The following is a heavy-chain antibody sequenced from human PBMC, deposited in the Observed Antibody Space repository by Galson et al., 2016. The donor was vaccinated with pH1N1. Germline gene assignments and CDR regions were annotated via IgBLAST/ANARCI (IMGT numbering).Heavy chain of an antibody. J-gene: IGHJ4*02. V-gene: IGHV1-46*01. CDR3: ARDLARQHDS. CDR2: IDPRGGT. CDR1: GYIFTSYY. Sequence: SVKVSCKASGYIFTSYYIHWVRQAPGQGLEWLGVIDPRGGTTYAQKFHGRVTMTSDTTTNTVSLELSSLKSADTAVYFCARDLARQHDSWGQGTLVTVSS.